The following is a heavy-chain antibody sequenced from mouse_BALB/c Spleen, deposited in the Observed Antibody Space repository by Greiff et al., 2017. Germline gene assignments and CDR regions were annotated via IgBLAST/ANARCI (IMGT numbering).Heavy chain of an antibody. V-gene: IGHV1S81*02. CDR1: GYTFTSYW. D-gene: IGHD2-3*01. CDR2: INPSDGRT. CDR3: ARRGYSYAMDY. J-gene: IGHJ4*01. Sequence: VQLQQPGAELVKPGASVKLSCKASGYTFTSYWMHWVKQRPGQGLEWIGEINPSDGRTNYNENFKSKATLTVDKSSSTAYMQLSSLTSEDSAVYYCARRGYSYAMDYWGQGTSVTVSS.